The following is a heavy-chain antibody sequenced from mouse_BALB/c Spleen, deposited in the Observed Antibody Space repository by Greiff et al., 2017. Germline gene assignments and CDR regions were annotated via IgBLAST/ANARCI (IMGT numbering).Heavy chain of an antibody. V-gene: IGHV1S81*02. J-gene: IGHJ4*01. Sequence: QVQLKQSGAELVKPGASVKLSCKASGYTFTSYYMYWVKQRPGQGLEWIGEINPSNGGTNFNEKFKSKATLTVDKSSSTAYMQLSSLTSEDSAVYYCTRSRYYGSMDYWGQGTSVTVSS. CDR3: TRSRYYGSMDY. CDR2: INPSNGGT. CDR1: GYTFTSYY. D-gene: IGHD1-1*01.